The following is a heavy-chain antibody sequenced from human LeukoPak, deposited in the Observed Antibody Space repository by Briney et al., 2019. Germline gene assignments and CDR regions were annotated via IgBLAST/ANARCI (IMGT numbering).Heavy chain of an antibody. CDR3: ARGSEVVVAALNWFDP. CDR1: GASISSYY. Sequence: SETLSLTCTVSGASISSYYWSWIRQPPGDGLDWIGYIYYSGSTNYNRFLKSRVTISVDTSKIQFSLKLSSVTAADTAAYYCARGSEVVVAALNWFDPWGQGTLVTVSS. CDR2: IYYSGST. D-gene: IGHD2-15*01. J-gene: IGHJ5*02. V-gene: IGHV4-59*12.